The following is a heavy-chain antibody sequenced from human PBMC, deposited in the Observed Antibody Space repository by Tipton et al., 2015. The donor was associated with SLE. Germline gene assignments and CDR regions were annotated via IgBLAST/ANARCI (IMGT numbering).Heavy chain of an antibody. CDR3: ARENCRSSSCQFDP. J-gene: IGHJ5*02. Sequence: TLSLTCAVYGGSFSGYYWSWIRQPPGKGLEWIGYIYYSGSTYYNPSLKSRATISLDTSKNQFSLNLSSVTAADTALYYCARENCRSSSCQFDPWGQGTLVTVSS. CDR2: IYYSGST. V-gene: IGHV4-34*09. CDR1: GGSFSGYY. D-gene: IGHD2-2*01.